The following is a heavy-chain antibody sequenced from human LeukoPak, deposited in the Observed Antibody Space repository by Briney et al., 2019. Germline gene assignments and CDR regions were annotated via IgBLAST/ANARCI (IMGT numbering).Heavy chain of an antibody. V-gene: IGHV4-59*10. Sequence: SETLSLTCAVYGGSFSGYYWSWIRQPAGKGLEWIGRIYTSGSTNYNPSLKSRVTISVDTSKNQFSLKLSSVTAADTAVYYCARSTRCYGLYYFDYWGQGTLVTVSS. D-gene: IGHD5-18*01. CDR3: ARSTRCYGLYYFDY. CDR2: IYTSGST. J-gene: IGHJ4*02. CDR1: GGSFSGYY.